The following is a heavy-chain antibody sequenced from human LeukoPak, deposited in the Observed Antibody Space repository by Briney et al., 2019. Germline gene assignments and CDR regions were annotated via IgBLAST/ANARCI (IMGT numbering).Heavy chain of an antibody. CDR2: IFYSGST. CDR3: ARRVITYSTSYFDS. D-gene: IGHD2-2*01. J-gene: IGHJ4*02. V-gene: IGHV4-39*01. CDR1: GASISSRSF. Sequence: SETLSLTCTVYGASISSRSFWGWIRRPPGRGLEWIGHIFYSGSTYYNPSLKSRVTLSVDTSDNQFSLKLSSVTATDTAIYYCARRVITYSTSYFDSWGQGVLVTVSP.